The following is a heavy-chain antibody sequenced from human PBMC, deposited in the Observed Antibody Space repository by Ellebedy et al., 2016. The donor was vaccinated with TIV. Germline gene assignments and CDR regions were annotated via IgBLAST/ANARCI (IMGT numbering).Heavy chain of an antibody. CDR1: GISCRSYW. Sequence: GESLKISCAASGISCRSYWRSWVRQAPGKGLEWVANIDQDGSDQYYADSVKGRFTISRDNANKSLFLQMNSLRVDDTAVYYCARRGSYGDYAVQVNSWFDTWGQGTLVSVSS. CDR3: ARRGSYGDYAVQVNSWFDT. D-gene: IGHD4-17*01. V-gene: IGHV3-7*01. CDR2: IDQDGSDQ. J-gene: IGHJ5*02.